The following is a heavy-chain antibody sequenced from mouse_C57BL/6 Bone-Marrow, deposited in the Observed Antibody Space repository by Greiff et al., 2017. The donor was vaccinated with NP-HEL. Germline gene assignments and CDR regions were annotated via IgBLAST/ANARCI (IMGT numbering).Heavy chain of an antibody. J-gene: IGHJ3*01. CDR3: ASHYGSSPFAY. Sequence: EVQGVESGGDLVKPGGSLKLSCAASGFTFSSYGMSWVRQTPDKRLEWVATISSGGGYTYYPDSVKGRFTISRDNAKTTLYLQMSSLKSEDTAMYYCASHYGSSPFAYWGQGTLVTVSA. V-gene: IGHV5-6*01. D-gene: IGHD1-1*01. CDR2: ISSGGGYT. CDR1: GFTFSSYG.